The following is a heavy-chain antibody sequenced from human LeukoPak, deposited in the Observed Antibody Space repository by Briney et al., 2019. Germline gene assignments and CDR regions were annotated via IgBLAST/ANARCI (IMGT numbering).Heavy chain of an antibody. CDR2: INHSGST. CDR1: GGSFSGYY. V-gene: IGHV4-34*01. D-gene: IGHD3-16*01. CDR3: AGPGGPRHYYYYYYGMDV. J-gene: IGHJ6*02. Sequence: PSETLSFTCAVYGGSFSGYYWSWIRQPPGKGLEWIGEINHSGSTNYNPSLKSRVTISVDTSKNQFSLKLSSVTAADTAVYYCAGPGGPRHYYYYYYGMDVWGQGTTVTVSS.